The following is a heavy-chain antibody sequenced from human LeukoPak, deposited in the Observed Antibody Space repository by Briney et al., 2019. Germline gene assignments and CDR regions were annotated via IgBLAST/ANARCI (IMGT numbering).Heavy chain of an antibody. CDR1: GFTFSSYA. J-gene: IGHJ4*02. CDR2: ISYDGSNK. D-gene: IGHD5-18*01. Sequence: GGSLRLSCAASGFTFSSYAMHWVRQAPGKGLEWVAVISYDGSNKHYADSVKGRFTISRDNSKNTLYLQMNSLRAEDTAVYYCARSYTAMVIEGDDDYWGQGTLVTVSS. CDR3: ARSYTAMVIEGDDDY. V-gene: IGHV3-30-3*01.